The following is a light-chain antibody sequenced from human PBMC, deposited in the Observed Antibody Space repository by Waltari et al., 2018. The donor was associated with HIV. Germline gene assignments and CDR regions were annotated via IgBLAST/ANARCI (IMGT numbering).Light chain of an antibody. CDR1: SSDVGRYDY. CDR2: EVN. J-gene: IGLJ2*01. CDR3: TSYAGINPLA. V-gene: IGLV2-8*01. Sequence: QSALTQPPSASGSPGQSVTISCTGTSSDVGRYDYLSWYQQHPGKAPKLLIYEVNKRPSGLPVRFSGSNAGNAASRTAAGHQAEDEAEYSCTSYAGINPLAFGGGTKLTVL.